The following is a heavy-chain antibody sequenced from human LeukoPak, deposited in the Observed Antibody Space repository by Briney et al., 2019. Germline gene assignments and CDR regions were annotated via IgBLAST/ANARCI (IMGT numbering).Heavy chain of an antibody. CDR1: GGSFSGYY. Sequence: SETLSLTCAVYGGSFSGYYWSWIRQPPGEGLEWIGEINHSGSTNYNPSLKSRVTISVDTSKNQFSLKLSSVTAADTAVYYCARGPRYYDFWSGYPGSGNWFDPWGQGTLVTVSS. V-gene: IGHV4-34*01. J-gene: IGHJ5*02. CDR2: INHSGST. D-gene: IGHD3-3*01. CDR3: ARGPRYYDFWSGYPGSGNWFDP.